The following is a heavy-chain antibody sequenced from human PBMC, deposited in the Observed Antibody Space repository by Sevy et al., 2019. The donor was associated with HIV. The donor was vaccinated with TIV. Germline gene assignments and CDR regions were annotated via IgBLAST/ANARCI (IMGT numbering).Heavy chain of an antibody. CDR2: ISYDGSNK. V-gene: IGHV3-30-3*01. CDR1: GFTFSIYP. D-gene: IGHD4-17*01. J-gene: IGHJ2*01. Sequence: GGSLRLSCAASGFTFSIYPMHWVRQAPGKGLEWVALISYDGSNKYFADSVRGRFTISRDNSKNTLYVQMNSLRAEDTAVYYCAKAGRGPTEDWYFDLWGRGTLGTVSS. CDR3: AKAGRGPTEDWYFDL.